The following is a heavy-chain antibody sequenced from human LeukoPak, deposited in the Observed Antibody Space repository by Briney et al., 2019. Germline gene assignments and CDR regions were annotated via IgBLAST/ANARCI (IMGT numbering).Heavy chain of an antibody. CDR1: GFTFSSYG. D-gene: IGHD3-22*01. J-gene: IGHJ4*02. CDR3: AKGPIYYYDSSGYLY. Sequence: GGTLRLSCAASGFTFSSYGMSWVRQAPGKGLEWVSAISGSGGSTYYADSVKGRFTISRDNSKNTLYLQMNSLRAEDTAVYYCAKGPIYYYDSSGYLYWGQGTLVTVSP. V-gene: IGHV3-23*01. CDR2: ISGSGGST.